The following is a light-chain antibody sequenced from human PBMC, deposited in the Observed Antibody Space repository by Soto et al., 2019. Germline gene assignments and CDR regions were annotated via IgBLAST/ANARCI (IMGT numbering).Light chain of an antibody. J-gene: IGKJ1*01. Sequence: EIVLTHSPATLSVSPGERATLSCRASQSVGNNLAWYQQRPGQAPRLLIHGASTMATGVPARFSGSGSGTEFTLSISSLEPEDFATYYCQQANSYPWTFGQGTKVDIK. V-gene: IGKV3-15*01. CDR1: QSVGNN. CDR2: GAS. CDR3: QQANSYPWT.